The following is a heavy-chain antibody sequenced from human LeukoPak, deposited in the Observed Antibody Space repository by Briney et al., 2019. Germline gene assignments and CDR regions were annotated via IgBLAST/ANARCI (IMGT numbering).Heavy chain of an antibody. Sequence: PGRSLRLSCAASGFTFDDYAMHWVRQAPGKGLEWVSGISWNSGSIGYADSVKGRFTISRDNAKNSLYLQMNSLRAEDTALYYCVRDRGITKLWFKNAFDIWGQGTKVIVSA. V-gene: IGHV3-9*01. CDR2: ISWNSGSI. CDR3: VRDRGITKLWFKNAFDI. D-gene: IGHD3-10*01. J-gene: IGHJ3*02. CDR1: GFTFDDYA.